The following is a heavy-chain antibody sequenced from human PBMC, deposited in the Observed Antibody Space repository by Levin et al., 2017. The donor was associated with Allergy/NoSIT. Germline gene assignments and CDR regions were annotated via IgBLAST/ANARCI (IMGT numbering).Heavy chain of an antibody. CDR2: ISWNSGSI. D-gene: IGHD6-19*01. J-gene: IGHJ6*02. CDR3: AKDRGQWLVSGGMDV. CDR1: GFTFDDYA. Sequence: PGGSLRLSCAASGFTFDDYAMHWVRQAPGKGLEWVSGISWNSGSIGYADSVKGRFTISRDNAKNSLYLQMNSLRAEDTALYYCAKDRGQWLVSGGMDVWRQGTAVTVSS. V-gene: IGHV3-9*01.